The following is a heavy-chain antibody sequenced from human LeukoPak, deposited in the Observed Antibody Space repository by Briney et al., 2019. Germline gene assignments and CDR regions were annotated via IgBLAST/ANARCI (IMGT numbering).Heavy chain of an antibody. V-gene: IGHV4-39*01. CDR3: ARRGYCSSTSCYEYWFDP. J-gene: IGHJ5*02. CDR1: GGSISSSSYY. CDR2: LYYSGST. Sequence: SETLSLTCTVSGGSISSSSYYWGWIRQPPGKGLEWIGILYYSGSTYYNPSLKSRLTISVDTSKNQSSLKLSPVTATDTAVYYCARRGYCSSTSCYEYWFDPWGQGTLVTVSS. D-gene: IGHD2-2*01.